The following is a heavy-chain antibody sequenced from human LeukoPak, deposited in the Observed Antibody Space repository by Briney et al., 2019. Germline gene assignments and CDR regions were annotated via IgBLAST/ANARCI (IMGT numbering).Heavy chain of an antibody. Sequence: SETLSLTCTVSGGSISSYYWSGIRQPPGKGLEWIGYIYYSGSTNYNPSLKSRVTISVDTSKNQFSLKLSSVTAADTAVYYCATMSIAAGNDYWGQGTLVTVSS. V-gene: IGHV4-59*08. CDR3: ATMSIAAGNDY. CDR1: GGSISSYY. D-gene: IGHD6-6*01. CDR2: IYYSGST. J-gene: IGHJ4*02.